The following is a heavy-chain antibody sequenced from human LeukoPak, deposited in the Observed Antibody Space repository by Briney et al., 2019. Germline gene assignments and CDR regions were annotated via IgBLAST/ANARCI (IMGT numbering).Heavy chain of an antibody. CDR3: ARDGGFFDY. D-gene: IGHD3-16*01. CDR1: GGTISSSSYY. CDR2: IYYSGST. J-gene: IGHJ4*02. V-gene: IGHV4-39*02. Sequence: SETLSLTCTVSGGTISSSSYYWGWIRQPPGKGLEWIGSIYYSGSTYYNPSLKSRVTISVDTSKNQFSLKLSSVTAADTAVYYCARDGGFFDYWGQGTLVTVSS.